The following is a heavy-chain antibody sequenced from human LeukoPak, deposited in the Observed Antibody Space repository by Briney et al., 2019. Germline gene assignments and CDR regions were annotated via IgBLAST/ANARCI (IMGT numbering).Heavy chain of an antibody. CDR1: GFTFSSYS. V-gene: IGHV3-21*01. CDR2: ISSSSSYI. D-gene: IGHD2-15*01. Sequence: NPGGSLRLSCAASGFTFSSYSMNWVRQAPGKGVEWVSSISSSSSYIYYADSVKGRFTISRDNAKNSLYLQMNSLRAEDTAVYYCATKRHLYCSGGSCYPSDYWFDPWGQGTLVTVSS. CDR3: ATKRHLYCSGGSCYPSDYWFDP. J-gene: IGHJ5*02.